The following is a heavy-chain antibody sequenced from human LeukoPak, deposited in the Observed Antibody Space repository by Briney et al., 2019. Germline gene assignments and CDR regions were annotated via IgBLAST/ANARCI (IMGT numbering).Heavy chain of an antibody. J-gene: IGHJ4*02. CDR1: GFTFSSYA. CDR3: AKVLQTYGDFDY. D-gene: IGHD4-17*01. Sequence: GGSLRLSCAASGFTFSSYAMHWVRQAPGKGLEWVSGISGSGGSTYYADSVKGRFTISRDKSKNTLYLQMNSLRGEDTAVYYCAKVLQTYGDFDYWGQGTLVTVSS. CDR2: ISGSGGST. V-gene: IGHV3-23*01.